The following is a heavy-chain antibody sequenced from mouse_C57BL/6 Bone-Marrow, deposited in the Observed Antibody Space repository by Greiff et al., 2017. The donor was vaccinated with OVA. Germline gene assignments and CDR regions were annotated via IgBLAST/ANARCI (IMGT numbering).Heavy chain of an antibody. Sequence: VQLQQSGAELVRPGPSVKLSCKASGYAFTNYLIEWVKQRPGQGLEWIGVINPGSGGTNCNEKFKGKATLTADKSSSTAYMQLSSLTSEDSAVYFCARGYYGSRYWGQGTLVTVSA. J-gene: IGHJ3*01. D-gene: IGHD1-1*01. CDR1: GYAFTNYL. V-gene: IGHV1-54*01. CDR2: INPGSGGT. CDR3: ARGYYGSRY.